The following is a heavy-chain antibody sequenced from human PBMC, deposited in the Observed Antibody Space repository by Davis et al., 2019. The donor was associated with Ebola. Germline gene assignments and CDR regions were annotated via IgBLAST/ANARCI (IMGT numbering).Heavy chain of an antibody. CDR2: ISWNSGSI. CDR1: GFTFDDYA. J-gene: IGHJ6*02. D-gene: IGHD3-10*01. V-gene: IGHV3-9*01. Sequence: GGSLRLSCAASGFTFDDYAMHWVRQAPGKGLEWVSGISWNSGSIGYADSVKGRFTISRDNAKNSLYLQMNRLRAEDTALYYCAKGSGLYYYYGMDVWGQGTTVTVSS. CDR3: AKGSGLYYYYGMDV.